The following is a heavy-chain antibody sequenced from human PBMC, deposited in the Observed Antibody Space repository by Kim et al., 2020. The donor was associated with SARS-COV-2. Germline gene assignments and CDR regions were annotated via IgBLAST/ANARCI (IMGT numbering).Heavy chain of an antibody. Sequence: SVKVSCKASGGTFSSYAISWVRQAPGQGLEWMGGIIPIFGTANYAQKFQGRVTITADESTSTAYMELSSLRSEDTAVYYCARARFLEWLLRDGMDVWGQGTTVTVSS. J-gene: IGHJ6*02. CDR1: GGTFSSYA. CDR3: ARARFLEWLLRDGMDV. CDR2: IIPIFGTA. D-gene: IGHD3-3*01. V-gene: IGHV1-69*13.